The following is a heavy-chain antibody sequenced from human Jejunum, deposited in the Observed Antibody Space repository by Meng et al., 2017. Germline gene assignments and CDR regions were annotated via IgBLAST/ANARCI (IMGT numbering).Heavy chain of an antibody. V-gene: IGHV3-7*01. CDR2: IRHDGSQK. J-gene: IGHJ4*02. CDR3: ARDLSTTGVLGD. CDR1: GFTFSSHW. D-gene: IGHD1-1*01. Sequence: EVHLVESGGGLVQPGGSLRPSCAAFGFTFSSHWMHWVRQAPGKGLEWVADIRHDGSQKYFVDSVKGRFTISRDNARNSMYLELNSLRAEDTAVYYRARDLSTTGVLGDWGQGTLVTVSS.